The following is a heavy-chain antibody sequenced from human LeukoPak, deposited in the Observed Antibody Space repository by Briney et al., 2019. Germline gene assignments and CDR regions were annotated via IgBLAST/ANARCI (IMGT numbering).Heavy chain of an antibody. CDR3: AKDQYYYDSSGYYYYFDY. Sequence: GGSLRLSCAASGFTFSSYAMSWVRQAPGKGLEWVSAISGSGGSTYYADSVKGRFTISRDNSKNTLYLQMSSLRAEDTAVYYCAKDQYYYDSSGYYYYFDYWGQGTLVTVSS. CDR1: GFTFSSYA. CDR2: ISGSGGST. V-gene: IGHV3-23*01. D-gene: IGHD3-22*01. J-gene: IGHJ4*02.